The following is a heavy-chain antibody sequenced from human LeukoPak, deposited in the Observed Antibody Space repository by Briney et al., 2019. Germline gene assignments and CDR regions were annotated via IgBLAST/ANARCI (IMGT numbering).Heavy chain of an antibody. CDR2: IYGGGGVI. D-gene: IGHD5-12*01. V-gene: IGHV3-23*03. CDR1: GFTFSGYG. Sequence: RGSLRLSCAASGFTFSGYGMYWVRQAPRKGLEWVAGIYGGGGVIKYADSVKGRFTISRDNSENILYLQMDSLRVEDTAIYYCAKDRIPDSGYDIDYWGQGTLVTVSS. J-gene: IGHJ4*02. CDR3: AKDRIPDSGYDIDY.